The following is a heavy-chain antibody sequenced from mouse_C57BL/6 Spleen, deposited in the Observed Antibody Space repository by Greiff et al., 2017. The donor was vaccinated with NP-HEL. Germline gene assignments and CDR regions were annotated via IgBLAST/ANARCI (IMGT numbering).Heavy chain of an antibody. J-gene: IGHJ1*03. V-gene: IGHV1-82*01. Sequence: VNVVESGPELVKPGASVKISCKASGYAFSSSWMNWVKQRPGKGLEWIGRIYPGDGDTNYNGKFKGKATLTADKSSSTAYMQLSSLTSEDSAVYFCARGMGNYYGSSYEYFDVWGTGTTVTVSS. CDR1: GYAFSSSW. CDR3: ARGMGNYYGSSYEYFDV. CDR2: IYPGDGDT. D-gene: IGHD1-1*01.